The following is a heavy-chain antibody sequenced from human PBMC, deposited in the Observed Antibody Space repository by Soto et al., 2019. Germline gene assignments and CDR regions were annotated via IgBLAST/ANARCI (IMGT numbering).Heavy chain of an antibody. CDR3: ARGDDSSGYPPFDY. D-gene: IGHD3-22*01. Sequence: QVQLVQSGAEVKKPGSSVKVSCKASGGTFSSYAISWVRQAPGQGLEWMGGIIPIFGTANYAQKFQGRVTITADKSTSTAYMELSSLRSEDTAVYYCARGDDSSGYPPFDYWGQGTLVTVSS. J-gene: IGHJ4*02. CDR1: GGTFSSYA. CDR2: IIPIFGTA. V-gene: IGHV1-69*06.